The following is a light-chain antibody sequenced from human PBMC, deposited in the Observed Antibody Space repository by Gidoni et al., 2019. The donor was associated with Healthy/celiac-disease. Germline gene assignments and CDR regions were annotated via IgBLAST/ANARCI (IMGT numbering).Light chain of an antibody. Sequence: SSELTQDPAVSVALGQTVRITCQGDSLRSYYASWYQQKPGHAPVLVIYGKNNRPSGIPDRFSGSSSGNTASLTITGAQAEDEADYYCNSRDSSDNHVVFGGGTKLTVL. CDR1: SLRSYY. J-gene: IGLJ2*01. CDR3: NSRDSSDNHVV. V-gene: IGLV3-19*01. CDR2: GKN.